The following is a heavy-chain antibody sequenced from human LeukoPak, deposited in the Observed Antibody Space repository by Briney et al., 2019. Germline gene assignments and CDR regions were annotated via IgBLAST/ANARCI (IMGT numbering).Heavy chain of an antibody. Sequence: GGSLRLSCAASGFTFSSYDMHWVRQATGKGLEWVSAIGTAGDTYYPGSVKGRFTISRENAKNSLYLQMNSLRAGDTAVYYCARGKMLYDILTGYSRWTFDIWGQGTMVTVSS. CDR2: IGTAGDT. J-gene: IGHJ3*02. CDR3: ARGKMLYDILTGYSRWTFDI. V-gene: IGHV3-13*01. D-gene: IGHD3-9*01. CDR1: GFTFSSYD.